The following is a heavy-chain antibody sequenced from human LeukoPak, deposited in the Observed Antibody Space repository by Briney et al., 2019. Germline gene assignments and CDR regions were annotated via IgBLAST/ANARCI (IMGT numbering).Heavy chain of an antibody. D-gene: IGHD1-14*01. CDR1: GGSISSSSYY. V-gene: IGHV4-39*07. Sequence: SETLSLTCTVSGGSISSSSYYWGWIRQPPGKGLEWIGSIYYSGSTYYNPSLKSRVTISVDRSKNQFSLKLSSVTAADTAVYYCARASERSRFDPWGQGTLVTVSS. CDR3: ARASERSRFDP. J-gene: IGHJ5*02. CDR2: IYYSGST.